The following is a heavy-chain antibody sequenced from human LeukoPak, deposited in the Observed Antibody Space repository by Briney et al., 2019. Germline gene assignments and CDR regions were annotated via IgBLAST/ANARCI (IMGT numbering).Heavy chain of an antibody. Sequence: ASVKVSCKASGYSFTSFGISWVRQAPGQGLEWMGWIRAYNGNTRSAQKFQGRVTMTTDTSTSTAYMELRSLRFDDTAVFYCVRDLGVDTSMIFFDFWGQGTLVTVSS. J-gene: IGHJ4*02. V-gene: IGHV1-18*01. CDR3: VRDLGVDTSMIFFDF. CDR1: GYSFTSFG. CDR2: IRAYNGNT. D-gene: IGHD3/OR15-3a*01.